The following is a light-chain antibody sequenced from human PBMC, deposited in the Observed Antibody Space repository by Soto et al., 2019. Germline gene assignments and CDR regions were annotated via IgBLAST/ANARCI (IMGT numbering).Light chain of an antibody. Sequence: QSALTQPRSVSGSPGQSITISCTGTSNDVGGYNYVSWYQQNPGKAPKLLIYDVNKRPSRVPDRFSGSKSGNTASLTISGLQAEDEADYHCCSYAGSYTFVIFGGGTKLTVL. V-gene: IGLV2-11*01. CDR3: CSYAGSYTFVI. CDR1: SNDVGGYNY. J-gene: IGLJ2*01. CDR2: DVN.